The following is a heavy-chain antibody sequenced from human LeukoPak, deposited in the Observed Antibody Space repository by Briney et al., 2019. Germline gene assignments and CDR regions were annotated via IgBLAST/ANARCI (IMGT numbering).Heavy chain of an antibody. CDR1: GFTFSSYA. J-gene: IGHJ4*02. V-gene: IGHV3-21*01. CDR3: AAAPQQLVPLDY. D-gene: IGHD6-13*01. CDR2: ISSSSSYI. Sequence: GGSLRLSCAASGFTFSSYAMSWVRQAPGKGLEWVSSISSSSSYIYYADSVKGRFTISGDNAKNSLYLQMNSLRAGDTAVYYCAAAPQQLVPLDYWGQGTLVTVSS.